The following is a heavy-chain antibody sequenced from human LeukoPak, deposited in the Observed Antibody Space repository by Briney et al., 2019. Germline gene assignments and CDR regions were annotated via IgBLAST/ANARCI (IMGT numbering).Heavy chain of an antibody. V-gene: IGHV1-69*13. D-gene: IGHD3-10*01. CDR2: IIPIFGTA. CDR3: ARGRWFGELKGL. J-gene: IGHJ4*02. Sequence: SVKVSCKASGGTFSSYAISWVRQAPGQGLEWRGGIIPIFGTANYAQKFQGRVTITADESTSTAYMELSSLRSEDTAVYYCARGRWFGELKGLWGQGTLVTVSS. CDR1: GGTFSSYA.